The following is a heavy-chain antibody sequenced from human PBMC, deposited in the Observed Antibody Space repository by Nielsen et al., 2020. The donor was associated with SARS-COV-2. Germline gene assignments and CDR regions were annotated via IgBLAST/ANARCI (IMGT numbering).Heavy chain of an antibody. V-gene: IGHV1-69*13. Sequence: SVKASCKASGGTFSSYAISWVRQAPGRGLEWMGGIIPIFGTANYAQKFQGRVTITADESTSTAYMELSSLRSEDTAVYYCAREPCTNGVCYHGMDVWGQGTTVTVSS. J-gene: IGHJ6*02. D-gene: IGHD2-8*01. CDR3: AREPCTNGVCYHGMDV. CDR1: GGTFSSYA. CDR2: IIPIFGTA.